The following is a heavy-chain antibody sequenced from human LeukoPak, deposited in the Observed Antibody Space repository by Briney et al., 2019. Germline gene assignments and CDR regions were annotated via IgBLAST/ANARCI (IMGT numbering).Heavy chain of an antibody. Sequence: GGSLRLSCAASGFTFSSNAMTWVRQAPGKGLEWVSAITGNADRIYYADSVKGRFTISRDNSKNTLFLEMNSLRAEDTAVYYCAKTLGSSAYPHWYFDLWGRGTLVTVSS. V-gene: IGHV3-23*01. CDR2: ITGNADRI. D-gene: IGHD6-19*01. CDR1: GFTFSSNA. CDR3: AKTLGSSAYPHWYFDL. J-gene: IGHJ2*01.